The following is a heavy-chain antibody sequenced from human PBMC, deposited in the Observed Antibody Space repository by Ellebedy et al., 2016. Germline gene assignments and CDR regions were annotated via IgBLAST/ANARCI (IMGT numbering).Heavy chain of an antibody. Sequence: SETLSLTCDVSGGSVSSDYWNWIRRPPEKGLEWIGYVLHTGTTNYNPSLKSRVTMSVDTSKSQISLRLTSVTAADTAVYYCAKWNVDWYAFDVWGQGTLVTVSS. CDR3: AKWNVDWYAFDV. V-gene: IGHV4-59*02. D-gene: IGHD1-1*01. CDR2: VLHTGTT. J-gene: IGHJ3*01. CDR1: GGSVSSDY.